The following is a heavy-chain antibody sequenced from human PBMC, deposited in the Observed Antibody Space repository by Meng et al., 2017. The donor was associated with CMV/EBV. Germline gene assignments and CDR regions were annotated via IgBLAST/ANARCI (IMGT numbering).Heavy chain of an antibody. D-gene: IGHD2-21*01. J-gene: IGHJ4*02. CDR1: GGPISSYY. CDR2: IYTSGST. V-gene: IGHV4-4*07. Sequence: QAQLQESGPRLVKPSATLPLTCPGSGGPISSYYWSWIRQPAGKGLEWIGRIYTSGSTNYNPSLKSRVTMSVDTSKNQFSLKLSSVTAADTAVYYCARGSYYRYVIDYWGQGTLVTVSS. CDR3: ARGSYYRYVIDY.